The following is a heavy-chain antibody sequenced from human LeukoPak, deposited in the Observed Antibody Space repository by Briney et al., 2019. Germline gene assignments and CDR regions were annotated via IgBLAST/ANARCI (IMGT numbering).Heavy chain of an antibody. CDR2: ISGSGGST. D-gene: IGHD2-2*01. CDR1: GFTFSSYA. V-gene: IGHV3-23*01. Sequence: PGGSLRLSCAASGFTFSSYAMSWVRQAPGKGLEWVSAISGSGGSTYYAASVKVRFTIYRDNSKNKMYLQMISLRAEDTAVYYCAKDKVVVPAALVDYWGQGTLVTVSS. CDR3: AKDKVVVPAALVDY. J-gene: IGHJ4*02.